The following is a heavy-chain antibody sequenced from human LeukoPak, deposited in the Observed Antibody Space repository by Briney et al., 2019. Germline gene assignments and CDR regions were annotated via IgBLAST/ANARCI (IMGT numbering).Heavy chain of an antibody. CDR2: ISAYNGNT. V-gene: IGHV1-18*04. Sequence: ASVKVSCKASGYTFTSYGISWVRQAPGQGLEWMGWISAYNGNTNYAQKLQGRVTMTTDTSTSTAHMELRSLRSDDTAVYYCARLVEWLRSKNYHYFDYWGQGTLVTVSS. J-gene: IGHJ4*02. CDR1: GYTFTSYG. D-gene: IGHD5-12*01. CDR3: ARLVEWLRSKNYHYFDY.